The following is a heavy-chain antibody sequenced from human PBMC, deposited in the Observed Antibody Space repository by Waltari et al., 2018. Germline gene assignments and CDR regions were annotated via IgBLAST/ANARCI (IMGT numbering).Heavy chain of an antibody. CDR1: GASFTSYY. V-gene: IGHV4-34*01. J-gene: IGHJ5*02. CDR2: VRHPGNT. Sequence: QVQLQQWGAGLLKSSETLSLTCSVSGASFTSYYWGWVRHVPGKGLEWIGQVRHPGNTNYNPSLQSRVAISIDTSSKQFSLKVVSVTAADTGLYFCTRGGNYDFWSHSPFVDPWGQGTQVTVSS. CDR3: TRGGNYDFWSHSPFVDP. D-gene: IGHD3-3*01.